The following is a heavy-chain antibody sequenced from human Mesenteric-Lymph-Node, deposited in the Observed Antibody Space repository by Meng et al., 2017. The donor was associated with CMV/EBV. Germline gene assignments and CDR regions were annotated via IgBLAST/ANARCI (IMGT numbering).Heavy chain of an antibody. V-gene: IGHV3-30-3*01. CDR2: ITYYGSNK. Sequence: GESLKISCAASGFTFSSYAMHWVRQAPGKGLEWVAVITYYGSNKYYADSVKGRFTISRDNSKNTLYLQMNSLRAEDTAVYYCARRSQAFYCSSTRCKGAFDIWGQGTMVTVSS. J-gene: IGHJ3*02. CDR1: GFTFSSYA. CDR3: ARRSQAFYCSSTRCKGAFDI. D-gene: IGHD2-2*01.